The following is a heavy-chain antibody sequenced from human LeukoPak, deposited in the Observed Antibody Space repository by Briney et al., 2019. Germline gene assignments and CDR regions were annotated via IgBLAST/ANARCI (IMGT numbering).Heavy chain of an antibody. CDR1: GFTFSSCA. J-gene: IGHJ4*02. Sequence: GGSLRLSCAASGFTFSSCAMSWVRQAPGKGLEWVSGISGSGGSTYYADSVKGRFTISRDNSKNTLYLQMNSLTAEDTAVYYCAKDQINQWGSGSYWVYWGQGTLVTVSS. D-gene: IGHD3-10*01. CDR3: AKDQINQWGSGSYWVY. V-gene: IGHV3-23*01. CDR2: ISGSGGST.